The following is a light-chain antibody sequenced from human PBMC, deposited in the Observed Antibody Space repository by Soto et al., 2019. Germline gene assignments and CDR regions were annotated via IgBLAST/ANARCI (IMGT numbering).Light chain of an antibody. CDR3: QQYDNSIT. Sequence: EIVLTQSPDTLSLSPGERATLSCRASQSVSSSYLAWYQQKPGQAPRLLIYGASPRATGIQDRFSGSGSGTDVTLTISRLEREDFAVFYCQQYDNSITFGQGTRLEI. V-gene: IGKV3-20*01. CDR2: GAS. J-gene: IGKJ5*01. CDR1: QSVSSSY.